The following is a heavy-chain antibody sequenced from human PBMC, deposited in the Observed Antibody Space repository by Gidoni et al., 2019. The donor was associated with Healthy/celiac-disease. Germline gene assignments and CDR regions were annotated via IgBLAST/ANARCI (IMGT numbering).Heavy chain of an antibody. CDR3: ARDNGPSLSHPTFLRGSGYGFGYYYGMDV. D-gene: IGHD3-22*01. CDR1: GGSISTYS. Sequence: QVQLQESGPGLVKPSETLSLTCTVSGGSISTYSWSWIRQPPGKGLEWIGYIYYSGSTNYNPSLKSRVTISVDTSKNQCSLKLSSVTAADTAVYYCARDNGPSLSHPTFLRGSGYGFGYYYGMDVWGQGTTVTVSS. J-gene: IGHJ6*02. V-gene: IGHV4-59*12. CDR2: IYYSGST.